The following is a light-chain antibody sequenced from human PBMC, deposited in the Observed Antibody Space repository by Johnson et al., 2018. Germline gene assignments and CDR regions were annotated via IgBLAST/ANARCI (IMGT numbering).Light chain of an antibody. J-gene: IGLJ1*01. CDR2: ENN. CDR3: GTWDSSLSAGNV. Sequence: QSVLTQPPSVSAAPGQKVTISCSGSSSNIGNNYVSWYQQLPGTAPKLLIYENNKRPSGIHERFSGSKSGTSATLGITGIQPGDEADYYCGTWDSSLSAGNVFGTGTKVPVL. V-gene: IGLV1-51*02. CDR1: SSNIGNNY.